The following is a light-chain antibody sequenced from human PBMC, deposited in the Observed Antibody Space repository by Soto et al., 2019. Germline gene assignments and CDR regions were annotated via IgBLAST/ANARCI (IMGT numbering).Light chain of an antibody. V-gene: IGKV3-20*01. CDR1: QSVSNNY. J-gene: IGKJ1*01. CDR2: GAS. CDR3: QQYGNSLPWT. Sequence: EIVLTQSPGTLSLSPGERATLSCRASQSVSNNYLGWYQQKPGQAPRLLVYGASRRATGIPDRFSGSGSGTEFTITISGLEAEDFAVYYCQQYGNSLPWTFGQGTKVEIK.